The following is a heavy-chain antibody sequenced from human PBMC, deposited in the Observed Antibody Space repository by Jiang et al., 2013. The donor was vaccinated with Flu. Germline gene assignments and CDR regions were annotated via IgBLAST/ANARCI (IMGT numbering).Heavy chain of an antibody. D-gene: IGHD2-21*01. CDR2: ISGSGDTA. V-gene: IGHV3-23*01. J-gene: IGHJ4*02. Sequence: VQLLESGGGLVQPGGSLRLSCAASGFTFSTYAMSWVRQAPGKGLEWVSAISGSGDTAYYADSVKGRFTISRENSKNTLYLQMNSLRAEDTAVYYCANCAGLGYWGQGTLVTVSS. CDR3: ANCAGLGY. CDR1: GFTFSTYA.